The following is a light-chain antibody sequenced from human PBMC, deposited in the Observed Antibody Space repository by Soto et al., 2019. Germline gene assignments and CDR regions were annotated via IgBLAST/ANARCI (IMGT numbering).Light chain of an antibody. CDR2: EVS. Sequence: QSALTQPASVSGSPGQSITISCTGTASGVGGYNFVSWYQQHPANAPKLMIYEVSHRPPWVSYRFSGSKSANTAFLTISGLQAEDEADYYCSSYTSTDTYVFGTGTKVTGL. V-gene: IGLV2-14*01. J-gene: IGLJ1*01. CDR3: SSYTSTDTYV. CDR1: ASGVGGYNF.